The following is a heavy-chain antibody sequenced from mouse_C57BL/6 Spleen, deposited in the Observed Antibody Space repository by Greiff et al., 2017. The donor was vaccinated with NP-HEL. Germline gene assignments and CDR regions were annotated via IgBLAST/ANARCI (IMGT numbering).Heavy chain of an antibody. D-gene: IGHD1-1*01. J-gene: IGHJ3*01. CDR1: GYTFTSYW. V-gene: IGHV1-69*01. CDR2: IDPSDSYT. CDR3: ARSGGSSYAWFAY. Sequence: QVQLQHPGAELVMPGASVKLSCKASGYTFTSYWMHWVKQRPGQGLERIGEIDPSDSYTNYNQKFKGKSTLTVDKSSSTAYMQLSSLTSEDSAVYYCARSGGSSYAWFAYWGQGTLVTVSA.